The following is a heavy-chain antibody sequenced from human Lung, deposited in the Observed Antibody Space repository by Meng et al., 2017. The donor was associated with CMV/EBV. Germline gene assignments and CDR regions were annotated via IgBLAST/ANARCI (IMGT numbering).Heavy chain of an antibody. CDR3: ARRWGASVGVYYYYVMDF. CDR2: ITYSSSYK. V-gene: IGHV3-21*06. Sequence: GGSLRLXCAASGFNFSDYSMNWVRQAPGKGLEWVSSITYSSSYKKYADSVKGRFTISRDNAKNSLFLQMSSLRAEDTAVYYCARRWGASVGVYYYYVMDFXRHGXTVTVSS. CDR1: GFNFSDYS. J-gene: IGHJ6*02. D-gene: IGHD2-8*01.